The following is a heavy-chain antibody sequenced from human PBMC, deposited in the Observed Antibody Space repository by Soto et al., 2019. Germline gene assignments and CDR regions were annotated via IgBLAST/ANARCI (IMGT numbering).Heavy chain of an antibody. D-gene: IGHD2-21*01. CDR1: GGFISCCAYY. J-gene: IGHJ6*02. Sequence: SETLSLPCTFSGGFISCCAYYWNWLRQHPGKGLEWIGYIYYSGTTYYNPSLKSRVTISVDTSKNQFSLKLSSVTAADTAVYYCAASCVGCGGFNYYGMDVWGQGTTVT. V-gene: IGHV4-31*03. CDR2: IYYSGTT. CDR3: AASCVGCGGFNYYGMDV.